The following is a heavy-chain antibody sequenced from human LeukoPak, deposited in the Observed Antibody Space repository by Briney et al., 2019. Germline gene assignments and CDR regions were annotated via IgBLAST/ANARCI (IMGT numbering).Heavy chain of an antibody. CDR3: ASERLAAAGMPFDS. CDR1: GGSISSYD. V-gene: IGHV4-4*07. Sequence: SETLSLTCTVSGGSISSYDWNWIRQPAGKGLEWIGRIYTSGSTNYNPSLKSRVTISLDKSKNQFSLKLSSVTAADTAVYYCASERLAAAGMPFDSWGQGTLVTVSP. J-gene: IGHJ4*02. D-gene: IGHD6-13*01. CDR2: IYTSGST.